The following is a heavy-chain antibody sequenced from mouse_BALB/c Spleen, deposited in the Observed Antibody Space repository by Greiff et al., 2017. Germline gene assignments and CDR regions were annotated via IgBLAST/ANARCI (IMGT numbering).Heavy chain of an antibody. CDR1: GDSITSCY. Sequence: DVKLVESGPSLVKPSQTLSLTCSVTGDSITSCYWNWIRKFPGNKLEYMGYISYSGSTYYNPSLKSRISITRDTSKNQYYLQLNSVTTEDTATYYCARWRDGYYNWYFDVWGAGTTVTVSS. V-gene: IGHV3-8*02. J-gene: IGHJ1*01. D-gene: IGHD2-3*01. CDR3: ARWRDGYYNWYFDV. CDR2: ISYSGST.